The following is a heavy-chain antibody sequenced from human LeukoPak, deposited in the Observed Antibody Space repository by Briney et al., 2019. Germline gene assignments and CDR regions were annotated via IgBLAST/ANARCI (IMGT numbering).Heavy chain of an antibody. V-gene: IGHV3-23*01. J-gene: IGHJ4*02. Sequence: GGSLRLSCVVSGFTFSSYAMSWVRQAPGKGLEWVSGISGSGDNTYYADSVKGRFTISRDNSKNTLYVQVNSLGTEDTAAYYCAKGSYCDSSGSFYFDYWGQGTLVTVSS. CDR1: GFTFSSYA. CDR2: ISGSGDNT. CDR3: AKGSYCDSSGSFYFDY. D-gene: IGHD3-22*01.